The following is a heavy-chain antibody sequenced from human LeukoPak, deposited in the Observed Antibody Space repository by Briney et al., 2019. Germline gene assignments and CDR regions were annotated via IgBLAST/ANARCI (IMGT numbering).Heavy chain of an antibody. CDR2: ISSSSSYI. D-gene: IGHD3-16*01. Sequence: PGGSLRLSCAASGFKFSSYSMKWVRQAPGKGLEWVSFISSSSSYIYYADSLKGRFTISRDNAKNTLYLQMNSLRAEDTAVYYCARDFLHLGGWGQGTMVTVSS. CDR3: ARDFLHLGG. V-gene: IGHV3-21*01. J-gene: IGHJ3*01. CDR1: GFKFSSYS.